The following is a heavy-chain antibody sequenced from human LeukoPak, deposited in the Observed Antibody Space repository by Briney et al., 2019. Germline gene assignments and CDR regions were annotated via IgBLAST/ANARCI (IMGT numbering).Heavy chain of an antibody. D-gene: IGHD6-6*01. CDR2: INPNSGGT. Sequence: ASVTVSCKASGYTFTGYYMHWVRHAPGQGLEWMGWINPNSGGTNYAQKFQGRVTMTRDTSISTAYMELSRLRSDDTAVYYCARDQYSSSGYYMDVWGKGTTVTVSS. V-gene: IGHV1-2*02. CDR1: GYTFTGYY. CDR3: ARDQYSSSGYYMDV. J-gene: IGHJ6*03.